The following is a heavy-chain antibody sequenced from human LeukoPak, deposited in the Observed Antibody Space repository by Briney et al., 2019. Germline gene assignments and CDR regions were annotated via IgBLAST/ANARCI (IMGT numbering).Heavy chain of an antibody. D-gene: IGHD3-22*01. CDR1: GGSISNYY. CDR3: ARGTMMFDA. V-gene: IGHV4-59*01. J-gene: IGHJ5*02. CDR2: IYYTGST. Sequence: SETLALTCTVSGGSISNYYWSWIGQPPREGLVWIGYIYYTGSTTYNSSLKSRVTISVETSKNQFSLKLSSVTAADTAVYYCARGTMMFDAWGQGTLVTVSS.